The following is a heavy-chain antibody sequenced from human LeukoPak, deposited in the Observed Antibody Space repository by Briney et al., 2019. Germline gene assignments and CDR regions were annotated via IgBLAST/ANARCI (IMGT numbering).Heavy chain of an antibody. D-gene: IGHD6-13*01. CDR2: IYTSGST. CDR3: ARDGIAAADAFDI. Sequence: SETLSLTCTVSGGSISSGSYYWSWIRQPAGKGLEWIGRIYTSGSTNYNPSLKSRVTISVGTSKNQFSLKLSSVTAADTAVYYCARDGIAAADAFDIWGQGTMVTVSS. J-gene: IGHJ3*02. V-gene: IGHV4-61*02. CDR1: GGSISSGSYY.